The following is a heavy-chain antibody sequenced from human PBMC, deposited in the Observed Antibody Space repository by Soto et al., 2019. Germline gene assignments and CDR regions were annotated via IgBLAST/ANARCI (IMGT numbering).Heavy chain of an antibody. CDR2: ISAYNGNT. CDR1: GYTFTSYG. CDR3: ARGATRTTVKPIDY. J-gene: IGHJ4*02. V-gene: IGHV1-18*04. D-gene: IGHD4-17*01. Sequence: ASVKVSCKASGYTFTSYGISWVRQAPGQGLEWMGWISAYNGNTNYAQKLQGRVTLTTDTSTSTAYMELRSLRSDDTAVYYCARGATRTTVKPIDYWGQGTLVTVSS.